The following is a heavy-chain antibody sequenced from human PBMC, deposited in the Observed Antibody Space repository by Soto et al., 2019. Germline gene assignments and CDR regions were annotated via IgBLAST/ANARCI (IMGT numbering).Heavy chain of an antibody. CDR3: ARIAPTAAGPHDAFDI. Sequence: QVQLQESGPGLVKPSDTLSLTCAVSGYSISNSNWWGWIRQPPGKGLEWIGYIYYSGSTYYNTSLQSRGTMLLDTSRNQFALKLSSVTAVDTALYYCARIAPTAAGPHDAFDIWGQGTMVTVSS. CDR1: GYSISNSNW. V-gene: IGHV4-28*01. J-gene: IGHJ3*02. D-gene: IGHD6-13*01. CDR2: IYYSGST.